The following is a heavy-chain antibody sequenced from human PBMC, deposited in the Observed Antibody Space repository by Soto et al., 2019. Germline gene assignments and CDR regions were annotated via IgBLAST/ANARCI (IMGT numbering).Heavy chain of an antibody. CDR2: IYWNDDK. CDR1: GFSLSTSGVG. CDR3: AHSQSIAVAGSNYYYYGMDV. D-gene: IGHD6-19*01. Sequence: SGPTLVNPTQTLTLTCTFSGFSLSTSGVGVGWIRQPPGKALEWLALIYWNDDKRYSPSLKSRLTITKDTSKNQVVLTMTNMDPVDTATYYCAHSQSIAVAGSNYYYYGMDVWGQGTTVTVSS. V-gene: IGHV2-5*01. J-gene: IGHJ6*02.